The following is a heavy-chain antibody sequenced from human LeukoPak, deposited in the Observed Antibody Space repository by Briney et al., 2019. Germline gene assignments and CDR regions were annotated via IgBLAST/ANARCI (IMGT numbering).Heavy chain of an antibody. J-gene: IGHJ4*02. CDR3: ARGQAVGATQEYFDY. Sequence: GGSLRLSCAPSGFTFSNYGMHWVRQAPGKGLEWVAVIWYDGSNSYYADSVKGRFTISRDNSKNTLYLQTNSLRAEDTAVYYCARGQAVGATQEYFDYWGQGTLVTVSS. CDR2: IWYDGSNS. D-gene: IGHD1-26*01. V-gene: IGHV3-33*01. CDR1: GFTFSNYG.